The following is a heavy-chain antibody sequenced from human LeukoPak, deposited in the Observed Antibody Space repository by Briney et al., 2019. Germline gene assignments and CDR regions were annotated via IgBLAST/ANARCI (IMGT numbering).Heavy chain of an antibody. CDR2: IHYSGST. CDR1: GGSISTRNYY. J-gene: IGHJ4*02. Sequence: SETLSLTCSVSGGSISTRNYYWGCIRQPPGKGLEWIGSIHYSGSTYYNPSLKSRVTISVDSSKNQFSLRLTSVTAADTAVYYCARARGRYIDFLDYWGQGTLITVSS. CDR3: ARARGRYIDFLDY. V-gene: IGHV4-39*01. D-gene: IGHD3-9*01.